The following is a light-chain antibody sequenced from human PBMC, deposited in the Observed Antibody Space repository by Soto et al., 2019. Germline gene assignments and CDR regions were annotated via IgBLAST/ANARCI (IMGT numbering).Light chain of an antibody. CDR3: GTWDSSLSAVV. V-gene: IGLV1-51*01. CDR2: DND. CDR1: SSNIGNDY. J-gene: IGLJ2*01. Sequence: QSVLTQPPSVSAAPGQRVTISCSGSSSNIGNDYVSWYRQLPGTAPKLLIYDNDNRPSGIPDRFSGSKSGTSATLGITGLQTGDEADYYCGTWDSSLSAVVLGGGTKLTVL.